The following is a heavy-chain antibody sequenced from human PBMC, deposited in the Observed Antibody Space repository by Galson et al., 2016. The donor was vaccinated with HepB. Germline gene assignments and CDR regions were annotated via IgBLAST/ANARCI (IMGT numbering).Heavy chain of an antibody. D-gene: IGHD3-3*01. CDR3: AGYDFWSGYYGYYFDN. J-gene: IGHJ4*02. Sequence: SCKASGFSFSSSAVHWVRQTRGQRLEWVGWIVVGSGNTHYAQKFQERVTITRVLSSGTAYMELSSLRSEDTAVYYCAGYDFWSGYYGYYFDNWGQGTLVTVSS. CDR1: GFSFSSSA. CDR2: IVVGSGNT. V-gene: IGHV1-58*01.